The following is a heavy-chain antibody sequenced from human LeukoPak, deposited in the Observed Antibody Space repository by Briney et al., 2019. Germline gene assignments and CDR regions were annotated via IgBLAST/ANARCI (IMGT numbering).Heavy chain of an antibody. V-gene: IGHV4-39*01. CDR3: ARRGRSGQGEWFDP. CDR1: VDFINNRHYY. D-gene: IGHD2-15*01. Sequence: PSDTLTLTCSVSVDFINNRHYYWGWIRQPPGKGLEWIGRIFYSGRTYDNPSLKSRVTMSVDTANNQFSLKMSSVTAADTAVYYCARRGRSGQGEWFDPWGQGALVTVST. CDR2: IFYSGRT. J-gene: IGHJ5*02.